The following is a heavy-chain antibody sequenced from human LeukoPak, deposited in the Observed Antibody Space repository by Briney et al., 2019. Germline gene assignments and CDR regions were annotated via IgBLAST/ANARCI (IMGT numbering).Heavy chain of an antibody. V-gene: IGHV4-34*01. CDR3: ARKIPAITIFGVVSKYYYYYYYYMDV. J-gene: IGHJ6*03. Sequence: PSETLSLTCAVRGGSLSGYYWSWIRQSPGKGLEWIGEINYTGGTNYNPSLGSRVTISVDTSTNQLSLNLTSVTAADTAVYYCARKIPAITIFGVVSKYYYYYYYYMDVWGKGTTVTVSS. CDR2: INYTGGT. CDR1: GGSLSGYY. D-gene: IGHD3-3*01.